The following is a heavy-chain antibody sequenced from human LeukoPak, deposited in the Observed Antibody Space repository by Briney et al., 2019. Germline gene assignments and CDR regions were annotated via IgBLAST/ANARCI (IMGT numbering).Heavy chain of an antibody. D-gene: IGHD1-1*01. CDR2: INPNSGGT. CDR3: ARGPNWNAREYFQH. J-gene: IGHJ1*01. V-gene: IGHV1-2*02. Sequence: GASVKVSCKASGYTFTGYYMHWVRQAPGQGLEWMGWINPNSGGTNYAQKFQGRVTMTRDTSISTAYMELSRLRSDDTAVYYCARGPNWNAREYFQHWGQGTLVTVSS. CDR1: GYTFTGYY.